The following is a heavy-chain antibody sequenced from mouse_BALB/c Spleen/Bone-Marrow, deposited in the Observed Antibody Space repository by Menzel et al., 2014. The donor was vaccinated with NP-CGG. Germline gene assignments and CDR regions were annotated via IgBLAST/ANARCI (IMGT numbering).Heavy chain of an antibody. V-gene: IGHV3-2*02. CDR3: ARSADWYFDV. Sequence: EVQLQQSGPGLVKPSQSLSLTCTVTGYSITSDYAWNWIRQFPGNKLEWMDYISYSGSTSYNPSLKSRISITRDTSKNQFFLQLNSVTAEDTATYYCARSADWYFDVWGAGTTVPVSS. J-gene: IGHJ1*01. CDR1: GYSITSDYA. CDR2: ISYSGST.